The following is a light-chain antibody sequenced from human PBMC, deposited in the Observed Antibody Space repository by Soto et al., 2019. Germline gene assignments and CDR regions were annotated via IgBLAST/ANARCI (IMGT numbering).Light chain of an antibody. CDR1: SSDVGGYNY. J-gene: IGLJ1*01. CDR3: SSYTISSFYV. CDR2: DVS. V-gene: IGLV2-14*01. Sequence: QSALTQPASVSGSPGQSITISCTGTSSDVGGYNYVSWYQQHPGKAPKLMIYDVSNRPSGVSNRFSGSKSGNTASLTISGLQAEDEADYYCSSYTISSFYVFGTGTKSPS.